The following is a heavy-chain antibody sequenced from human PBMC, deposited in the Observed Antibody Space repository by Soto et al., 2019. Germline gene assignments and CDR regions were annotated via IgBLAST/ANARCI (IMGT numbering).Heavy chain of an antibody. D-gene: IGHD5-12*01. CDR1: GFTFSSYE. CDR3: ARELGLGSYYYYGMDV. CDR2: ISSSGSTI. V-gene: IGHV3-48*03. J-gene: IGHJ6*02. Sequence: PVGSLRLSCAASGFTFSSYEMNWVRQAPGKGLEWVSYISSSGSTIYYADSVKGRFTISRDNAKNSLYLQMNSLRAEDTAVYYCARELGLGSYYYYGMDVWGQGTTVTVSS.